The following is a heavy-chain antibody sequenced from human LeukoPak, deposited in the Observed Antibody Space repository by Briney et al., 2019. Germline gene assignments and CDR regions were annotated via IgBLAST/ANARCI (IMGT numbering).Heavy chain of an antibody. CDR3: ARAFCVGECFVLHIFFDS. J-gene: IGHJ4*02. D-gene: IGHD2-21*01. CDR2: IYQRATV. V-gene: IGHV4-38-2*02. CDR1: GYSISSGYF. Sequence: SETLSLTCNVSGYSISSGYFWGWVRQAPGRGLEWIGSIYQRATVHYNPSLKSRVTISLDTSKNHFSLNLRSMQASDTAVYYCARAFCVGECFVLHIFFDSWGQGTLVTVSS.